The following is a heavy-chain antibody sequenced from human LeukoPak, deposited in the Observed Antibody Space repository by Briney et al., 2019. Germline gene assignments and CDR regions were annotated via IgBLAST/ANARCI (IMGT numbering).Heavy chain of an antibody. CDR2: IYYSGST. CDR1: GGSISSSSYS. J-gene: IGHJ4*02. V-gene: IGHV4-39*02. Sequence: SETLSLTCTVSGGSISSSSYSWGWIRQPPGKGLEWIGSIYYSGSTYYNPYLKGRVTISVDTSKSKFYLKLSCVTAEDTAVYYCARDLFDGNNLDYDDQGTVITVTS. CDR3: ARDLFDGNNLDY. D-gene: IGHD4-23*01.